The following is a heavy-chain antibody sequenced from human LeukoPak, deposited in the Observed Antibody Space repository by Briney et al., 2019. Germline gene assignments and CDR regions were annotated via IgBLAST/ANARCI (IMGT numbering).Heavy chain of an antibody. CDR1: GFTFSDYY. CDR3: ARAPHSGYYDNSGYYSYNYYHRDV. Sequence: GGSLRLSCAASGFTFSDYYMSWIRQAPGKGLECVSYITSSVSTIYHADSVKGRFTISRDNAKNSLYLQISSLRAEDTAVYYCARAPHSGYYDNSGYYSYNYYHRDVWGKGTTVTISS. J-gene: IGHJ6*03. V-gene: IGHV3-11*01. CDR2: ITSSVSTI. D-gene: IGHD3-22*01.